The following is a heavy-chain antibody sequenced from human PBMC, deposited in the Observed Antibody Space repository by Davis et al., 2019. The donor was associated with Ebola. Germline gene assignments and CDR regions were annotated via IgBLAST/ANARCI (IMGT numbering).Heavy chain of an antibody. Sequence: ASVKVSCKASGYTITDYYMHWVRQAPGQGLEWMGWINPNSGGTNYAQKFQGRVTMTRDTSINTAYMELSRLRSDDTAVYYCARVGRSRFEFYYYGMDVWGQGTTVTVSS. CDR1: GYTITDYY. CDR3: ARVGRSRFEFYYYGMDV. CDR2: INPNSGGT. D-gene: IGHD3-10*01. V-gene: IGHV1-2*02. J-gene: IGHJ6*02.